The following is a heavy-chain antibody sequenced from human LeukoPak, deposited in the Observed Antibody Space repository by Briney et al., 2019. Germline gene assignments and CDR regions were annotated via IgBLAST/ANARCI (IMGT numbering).Heavy chain of an antibody. CDR1: GFTFSAYG. V-gene: IGHV3-30*04. CDR2: ISYDGSYQ. Sequence: GGSLRLSCAVSGFTFSAYGMHWVRQAPGKGLEWVAVISYDGSYQAYADSVKGRFTVSRDSSKNTLYLQLNSLRPEDTGLYYCARERRRDGYNSKDYWGQGTQVSVSS. D-gene: IGHD5-24*01. J-gene: IGHJ4*02. CDR3: ARERRRDGYNSKDY.